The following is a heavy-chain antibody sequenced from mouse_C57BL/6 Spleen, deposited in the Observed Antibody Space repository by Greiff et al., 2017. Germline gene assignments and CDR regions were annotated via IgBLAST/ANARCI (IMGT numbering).Heavy chain of an antibody. D-gene: IGHD1-1*01. J-gene: IGHJ2*01. Sequence: VQLQQPGTELVKPGASVKLSCTASGYTFTSYWMHWVQQRPGQGLEWVGNINPSNGGTNYNEKFKSQATLTVDKSSSTAYMQLSSLTSEDSAVYYCARSYYYGSACFDYWGQGTTLTVSS. CDR3: ARSYYYGSACFDY. V-gene: IGHV1-53*01. CDR1: GYTFTSYW. CDR2: INPSNGGT.